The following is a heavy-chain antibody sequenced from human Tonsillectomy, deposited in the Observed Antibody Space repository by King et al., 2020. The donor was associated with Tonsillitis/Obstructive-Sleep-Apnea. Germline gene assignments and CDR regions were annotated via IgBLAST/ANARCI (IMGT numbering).Heavy chain of an antibody. V-gene: IGHV3-23*04. CDR1: GFAFSGYA. J-gene: IGHJ5*02. CDR2: MSGTDGTT. D-gene: IGHD1-26*01. Sequence: VQLVESGGGLVQPGGSLRLSCAASGFAFSGYAMTWVRQAPGKGLDWVSSMSGTDGTTYYADSVKDRFTISRDNSKNTVYLQMNSLRADDTAVYYCTRGWVGFDPWGQGTLVTVTS. CDR3: TRGWVGFDP.